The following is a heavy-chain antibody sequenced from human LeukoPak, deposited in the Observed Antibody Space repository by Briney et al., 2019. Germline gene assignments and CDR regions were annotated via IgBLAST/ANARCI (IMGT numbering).Heavy chain of an antibody. V-gene: IGHV1-46*01. CDR3: ARGDINTAMAMNKFDY. CDR2: INPSGGST. D-gene: IGHD5-18*01. J-gene: IGHJ4*02. Sequence: ASVKVSCKASGYTFTGYYMHWVRQAPGQGLEWMGIINPSGGSTSYAQKFQGRVTMTRDMSTSTVYMELSSLRSEDTAVYYCARGDINTAMAMNKFDYWGQGTLVTVSS. CDR1: GYTFTGYY.